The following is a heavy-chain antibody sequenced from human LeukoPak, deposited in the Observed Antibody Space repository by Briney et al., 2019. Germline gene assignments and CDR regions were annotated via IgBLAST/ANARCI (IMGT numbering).Heavy chain of an antibody. CDR2: INPHSGST. CDR1: GYTFTGYY. V-gene: IGHV1-2*02. D-gene: IGHD6-6*01. J-gene: IGHJ4*02. Sequence: ASVKVSCKASGYTFTGYYMHWVRQAPGQGLEWMGWINPHSGSTNYAQKFQGRVTMTRDTSISTAYMELSRLRSDDTAVYYCATLAARDFDYWGQGTLVTVSS. CDR3: ATLAARDFDY.